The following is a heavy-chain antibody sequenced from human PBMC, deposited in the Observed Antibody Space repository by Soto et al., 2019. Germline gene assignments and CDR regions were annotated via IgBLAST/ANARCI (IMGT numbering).Heavy chain of an antibody. D-gene: IGHD6-6*01. CDR3: ARASTNRIDY. CDR1: GDFNHEA. J-gene: IGHJ4*02. Sequence: ASVKVSCKASGDFNHEAFMWLLQAPRQGLEWTGVTTPELATSNHAQRLQGRDTITVAKATNPAYLKLTTPTSEDTAMISCARASTNRIDYWGQGTLVTVSS. CDR2: TTPELATS. V-gene: IGHV1-69*06.